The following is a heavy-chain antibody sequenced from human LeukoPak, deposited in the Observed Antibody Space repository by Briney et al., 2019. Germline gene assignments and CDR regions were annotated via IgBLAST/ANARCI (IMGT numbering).Heavy chain of an antibody. CDR3: ARHPDTTVAFDY. CDR1: GYSFTKFW. D-gene: IGHD5-18*01. Sequence: GESLKISCKGSGYSFTKFWIGWVRQMPGKGLEWMGIIYPGDSDTRYSPSFQGQVTLLVDTSINTAYLQWSSLKASDTAMYYCARHPDTTVAFDYWGQGTLVTVSS. CDR2: IYPGDSDT. V-gene: IGHV5-51*01. J-gene: IGHJ4*02.